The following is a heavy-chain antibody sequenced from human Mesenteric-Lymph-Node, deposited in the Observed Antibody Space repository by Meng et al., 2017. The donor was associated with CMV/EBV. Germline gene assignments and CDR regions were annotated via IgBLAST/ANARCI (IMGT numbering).Heavy chain of an antibody. D-gene: IGHD6-13*01. CDR3: AAVIAAAGARRSFDY. CDR1: GFTFTSSA. J-gene: IGHJ4*02. V-gene: IGHV1-58*01. CDR2: IVVGSGNT. Sequence: SVKVSCKASGFTFTSSAVQWVRQARGQRLEWIGWIVVGSGNTNYAQKVQERVTITTDMSTSTAYMELSSLRSEDTAVYYWAAVIAAAGARRSFDYWGQGTLVTVSS.